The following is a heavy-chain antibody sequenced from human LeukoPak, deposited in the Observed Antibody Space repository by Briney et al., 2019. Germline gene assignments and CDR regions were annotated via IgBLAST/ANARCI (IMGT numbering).Heavy chain of an antibody. J-gene: IGHJ3*02. D-gene: IGHD3-22*01. Sequence: ASVKVSCKASGYTFTGYYIHWVRQAPGQGLEWMGWINPNSGGTNYAQKFQGRVTMTTDTSTSTAYMELRSLRSDDTAVYYCARDLGFGTMIVVVVDAFDIWGQGTMVTVSS. CDR1: GYTFTGYY. CDR2: INPNSGGT. CDR3: ARDLGFGTMIVVVVDAFDI. V-gene: IGHV1-2*02.